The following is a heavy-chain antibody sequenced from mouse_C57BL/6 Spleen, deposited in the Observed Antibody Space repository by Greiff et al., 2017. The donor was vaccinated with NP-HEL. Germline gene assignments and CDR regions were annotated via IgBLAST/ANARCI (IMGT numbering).Heavy chain of an antibody. D-gene: IGHD2-2*01. J-gene: IGHJ3*01. CDR3: AKNTLYGYDGAWFAY. CDR1: GFSLTSSA. CDR2: IWTGGGT. Sequence: QVQLQQSGPGLVAPSQRLSITCTVSGFSLTSSAISWVRQPPGKGLEWLGVIWTGGGTNDNSALKSRLSISKDNSRSQVFLKMNSLQTDDTARYYGAKNTLYGYDGAWFAYWGQGTLVTVSA. V-gene: IGHV2-9-1*01.